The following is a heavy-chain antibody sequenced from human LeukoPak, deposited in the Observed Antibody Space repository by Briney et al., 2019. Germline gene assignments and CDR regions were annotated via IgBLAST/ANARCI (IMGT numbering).Heavy chain of an antibody. V-gene: IGHV5-10-1*01. CDR2: IDPSDSYT. CDR1: GYTFTSYW. CDR3: ARHRAYGDYVPFDY. Sequence: GESLKISCKGSGYTFTSYWISWVRQMPGTGLEWMGRIDPSDSYTNYSPSFQGHVTISADKSISAAYLQWSSLKASDTAMYYCARHRAYGDYVPFDYWGQGTLVTVSS. D-gene: IGHD4-17*01. J-gene: IGHJ4*02.